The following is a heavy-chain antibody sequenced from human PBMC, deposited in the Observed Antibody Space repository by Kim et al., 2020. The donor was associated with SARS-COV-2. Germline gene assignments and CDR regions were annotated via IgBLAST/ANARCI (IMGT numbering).Heavy chain of an antibody. CDR2: IYPGDSDT. V-gene: IGHV5-51*01. Sequence: GGSLRLSCKGSGYSFTSYWIGWVRQMPGKGLEWMGIIYPGDSDTRYSPSFQGQVTISADKSISTAYLQWSSLKASDTAMYYCARHLHRYDSSGYYPDYWGQGTLVTVSS. D-gene: IGHD3-22*01. CDR1: GYSFTSYW. J-gene: IGHJ4*02. CDR3: ARHLHRYDSSGYYPDY.